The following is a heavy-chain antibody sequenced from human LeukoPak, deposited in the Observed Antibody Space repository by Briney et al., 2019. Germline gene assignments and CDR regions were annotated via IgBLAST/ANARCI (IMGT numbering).Heavy chain of an antibody. CDR1: GYSISSGYY. D-gene: IGHD1-26*01. Sequence: PSETLSLTCTVSGYSISSGYYWGWIRQPPGKGLEWIGSIYHSGSTYYNPSLKSRVTISVDTSKNQFSLKLSSVTAADTAVYYCARGEGATGGSAFDIWGQGTMVTVSS. V-gene: IGHV4-38-2*02. J-gene: IGHJ3*02. CDR2: IYHSGST. CDR3: ARGEGATGGSAFDI.